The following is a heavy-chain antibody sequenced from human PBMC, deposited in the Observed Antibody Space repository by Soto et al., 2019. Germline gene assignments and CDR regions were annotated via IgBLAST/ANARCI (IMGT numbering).Heavy chain of an antibody. CDR2: IKSKTDGGTT. CDR1: GFTFSNAW. D-gene: IGHD3-22*01. J-gene: IGHJ3*02. V-gene: IGHV3-15*01. Sequence: GGSLRLSCAASGFTFSNAWMSWVRQAPGKGLEWVGRIKSKTDGGTTDYAAPVKGRFTISRDDSENTLYLQMNSLKTEDTAVYYCTTTNPWGGYYYQDAFDIWGQGTMVTVSS. CDR3: TTTNPWGGYYYQDAFDI.